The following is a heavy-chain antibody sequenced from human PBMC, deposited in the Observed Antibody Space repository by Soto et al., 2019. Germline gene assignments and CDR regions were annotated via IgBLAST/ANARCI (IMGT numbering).Heavy chain of an antibody. V-gene: IGHV4-39*01. Sequence: SETLSLTCIGSGESISSSSYYWGWIRQPPGKGLEWIGSIYYSGRTYYNPSFKSRVTISIDTSKNQFSLKLSSVTATDTAVYYCARQRTTVVTQAYFDHWGQGALVTVSS. J-gene: IGHJ4*02. CDR2: IYYSGRT. D-gene: IGHD2-21*02. CDR3: ARQRTTVVTQAYFDH. CDR1: GESISSSSYY.